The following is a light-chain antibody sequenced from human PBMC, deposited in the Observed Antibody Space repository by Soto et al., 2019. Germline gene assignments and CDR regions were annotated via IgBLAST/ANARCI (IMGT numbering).Light chain of an antibody. CDR3: QQYGRSPH. Sequence: LTQSPGTLSLTPGDRATLSCRASQTVSANYLAWYQQKAGQAPRLLIYGASNRATGIPDRFSGSGSGTDFTLTISRLEPEDFAVYYCQQYGRSPHFGPGTKVDIK. V-gene: IGKV3-20*01. CDR2: GAS. J-gene: IGKJ3*01. CDR1: QTVSANY.